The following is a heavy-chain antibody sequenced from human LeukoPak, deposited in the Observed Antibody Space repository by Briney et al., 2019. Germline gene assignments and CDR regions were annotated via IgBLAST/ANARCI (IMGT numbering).Heavy chain of an antibody. CDR2: TYYRSKWYN. Sequence: SQTLSLTCAISGDSVSSNSAGWNWIRQSPLRGLEWLGRTYYRSKWYNDYAVSVKSRITINPDTSKNQFSLQLNSVTPEDTALYYCAKDGAGKTSGSYYDEAFFDYWGQGTLVTVSS. J-gene: IGHJ4*02. CDR1: GDSVSSNSAG. D-gene: IGHD1-26*01. CDR3: AKDGAGKTSGSYYDEAFFDY. V-gene: IGHV6-1*01.